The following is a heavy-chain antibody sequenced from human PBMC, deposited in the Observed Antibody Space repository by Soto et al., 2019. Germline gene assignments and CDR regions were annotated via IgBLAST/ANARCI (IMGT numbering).Heavy chain of an antibody. D-gene: IGHD3-16*01. Sequence: GGSLRLSGAASGFTVSSYAMHWDRQAPGKGLEWVAVISYDGSNKYYADSVKGRFTISRDNSKNTLYLQMNSLRAEDTAVYYCARDLDYGYCWDYWGQGTLVTVSS. CDR2: ISYDGSNK. CDR1: GFTVSSYA. CDR3: ARDLDYGYCWDY. J-gene: IGHJ4*02. V-gene: IGHV3-30-3*01.